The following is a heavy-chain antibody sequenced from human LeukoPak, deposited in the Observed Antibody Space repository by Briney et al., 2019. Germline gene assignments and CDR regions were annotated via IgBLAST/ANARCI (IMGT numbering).Heavy chain of an antibody. D-gene: IGHD2-21*02. Sequence: PSETLSLTCTVSGYPISSGYYWGWIRPPPGKGLEWIGGIYHRGSTYYNPSLKSRVTISVDTSKNQFSLKLNSVTAADTAVYYCARYRICGSDCYDPFDIWGKGTRVPVLS. CDR3: ARYRICGSDCYDPFDI. J-gene: IGHJ3*02. CDR2: IYHRGST. CDR1: GYPISSGYY. V-gene: IGHV4-38-2*02.